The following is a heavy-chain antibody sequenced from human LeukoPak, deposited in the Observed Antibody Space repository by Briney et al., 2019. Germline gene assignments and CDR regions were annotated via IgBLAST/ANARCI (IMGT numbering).Heavy chain of an antibody. CDR2: IYYSGST. V-gene: IGHV4-59*01. CDR1: GVSISSYY. Sequence: SETLSLTCTVSGVSISSYYWSWIRQPPGKGLEWIGYIYYSGSTNYNPSLKSRVTISVDTSKNQFSLKLSSVTAADTAVYYCARDLGFWSGYYTYNWFDPWGQGTLVTVSS. J-gene: IGHJ5*02. CDR3: ARDLGFWSGYYTYNWFDP. D-gene: IGHD3-3*01.